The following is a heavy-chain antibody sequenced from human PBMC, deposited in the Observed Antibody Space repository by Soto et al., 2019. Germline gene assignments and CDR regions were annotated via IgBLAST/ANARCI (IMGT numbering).Heavy chain of an antibody. D-gene: IGHD3-16*01. V-gene: IGHV4-59*01. CDR1: GVSISDFY. J-gene: IGHJ4*02. Sequence: SETLSLTCTVSGVSISDFYWSWIRQAPGKGLESVGYMYNSGTTIYNPSLNYRATISVDTSKNQFSLRLSSVTAADTAVYYCASTLNPIMISPHGYAQLSFDDWGQGXLVTVYS. CDR2: MYNSGTT. CDR3: ASTLNPIMISPHGYAQLSFDD.